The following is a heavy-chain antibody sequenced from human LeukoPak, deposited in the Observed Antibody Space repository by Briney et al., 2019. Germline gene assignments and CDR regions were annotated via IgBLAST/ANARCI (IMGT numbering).Heavy chain of an antibody. V-gene: IGHV4-59*01. Sequence: PSETLSLTCTVSRDSISRYYWTWIRQPPGEGLEWIGYIDDSGTTNDNPSLKSRVTISVDTSKNQFSLKLSSVTAADTAVYYCARVYCGGYKYFDFWGQGTLVTVSS. CDR2: IDDSGTT. J-gene: IGHJ4*02. CDR3: ARVYCGGYKYFDF. CDR1: RDSISRYY. D-gene: IGHD2-21*01.